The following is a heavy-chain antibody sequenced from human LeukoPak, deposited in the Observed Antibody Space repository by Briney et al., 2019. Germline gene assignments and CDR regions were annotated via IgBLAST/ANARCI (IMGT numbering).Heavy chain of an antibody. V-gene: IGHV4-59*12. CDR1: GGSISSYY. CDR2: IYYSGST. CDR3: ARGGLRTYYDFWSGYFHLDY. J-gene: IGHJ4*02. Sequence: PSETLSLTCTVSGGSISSYYWSWIRQPPGKGLEWIGYIYYSGSTNYNPSLKSRVTISVDTSKNQFSLKLSSVTAADTAVYYCARGGLRTYYDFWSGYFHLDYWGQGTLVTVSS. D-gene: IGHD3-3*01.